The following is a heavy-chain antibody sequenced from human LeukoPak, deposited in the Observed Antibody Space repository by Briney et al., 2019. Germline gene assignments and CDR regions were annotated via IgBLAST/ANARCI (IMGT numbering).Heavy chain of an antibody. CDR1: VYTFTGYY. J-gene: IGHJ4*02. CDR3: AREMTYYYNSGVDY. Sequence: ASVKVSCKASVYTFTGYYMHWVRQAPGQGLEWMGWINPNSGGTNYAQKFQGRVTMTRDTSISTAYMELSRLRSDDTAVYDCAREMTYYYNSGVDYWGQGTLVTVSS. V-gene: IGHV1-2*02. CDR2: INPNSGGT. D-gene: IGHD3-10*01.